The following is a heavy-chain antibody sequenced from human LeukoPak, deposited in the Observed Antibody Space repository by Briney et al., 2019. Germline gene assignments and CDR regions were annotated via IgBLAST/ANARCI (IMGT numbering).Heavy chain of an antibody. V-gene: IGHV3-53*01. J-gene: IGHJ4*02. Sequence: GGSLRLSCAASGFTFITYSMNWVRQAPGKGLEWVSVIYSGGSTYYADSVKGRFTISRDNSKNTLYLQMNSLRAEDTAVYYCARGPGDYWGQGTLVTVSS. CDR3: ARGPGDY. CDR1: GFTFITYS. CDR2: IYSGGST. D-gene: IGHD7-27*01.